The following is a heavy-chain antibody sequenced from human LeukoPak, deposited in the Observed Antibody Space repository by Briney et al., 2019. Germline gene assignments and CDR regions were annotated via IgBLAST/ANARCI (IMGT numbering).Heavy chain of an antibody. V-gene: IGHV3-49*04. J-gene: IGHJ4*02. CDR2: IRSKAYGGTT. Sequence: GRSLRLSCTASGFTFGDYGMSWVRQAPGKGLEWVGFIRSKAYGGTTEYAASVKGRFTISRDDSKSIAYLQMNSLKTEDTAVYFCTRDEVFWSGSIFDYWGQGILVTVSS. D-gene: IGHD3-3*01. CDR1: GFTFGDYG. CDR3: TRDEVFWSGSIFDY.